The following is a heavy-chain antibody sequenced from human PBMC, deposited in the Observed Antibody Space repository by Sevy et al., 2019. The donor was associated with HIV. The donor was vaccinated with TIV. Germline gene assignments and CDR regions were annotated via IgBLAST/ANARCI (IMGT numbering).Heavy chain of an antibody. CDR3: ARDRRNYGGQYFDY. D-gene: IGHD1-7*01. Sequence: GGSLRLSCAVSGFTFSTYSMTWVRQAPGKGLEWVSSISSSSNYIYYPDSVKGRFTISRDNAKNSLYLQMNSLRAEDTAVYYCARDRRNYGGQYFDYWGQGTLVTVSS. CDR2: ISSSSNYI. J-gene: IGHJ4*02. V-gene: IGHV3-21*01. CDR1: GFTFSTYS.